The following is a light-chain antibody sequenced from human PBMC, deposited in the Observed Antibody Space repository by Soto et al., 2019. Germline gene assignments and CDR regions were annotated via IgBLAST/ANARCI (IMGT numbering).Light chain of an antibody. V-gene: IGKV1-6*01. CDR3: LQDINYPWT. CDR2: GAS. J-gene: IGKJ1*01. CDR1: QGIGNA. Sequence: IQMTQSPSTLSASVGDRVTISCRASQGIGNALGWCQQKPGKPPKVLIYGASNLQSGVPPRFSGSGSGTDFTLAISSLQPEDSATYYCLQDINYPWTFGQGTKVDI.